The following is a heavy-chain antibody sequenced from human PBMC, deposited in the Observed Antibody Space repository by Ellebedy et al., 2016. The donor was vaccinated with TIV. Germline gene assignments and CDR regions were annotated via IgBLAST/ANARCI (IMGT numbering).Heavy chain of an antibody. CDR1: GFTFSDYH. D-gene: IGHD5-24*01. CDR3: VRDSNHGYDDY. Sequence: GESLKISCAASGFTFSDYHMNWVRQAPGKGLEWVSSIIVGGSTYDADSVKGRFIISTDNAENPLYLQMNSLRVEDTAVYYCVRDSNHGYDDYWGQGTLVTVSS. J-gene: IGHJ4*02. CDR2: IIVGGST. V-gene: IGHV3-69-1*01.